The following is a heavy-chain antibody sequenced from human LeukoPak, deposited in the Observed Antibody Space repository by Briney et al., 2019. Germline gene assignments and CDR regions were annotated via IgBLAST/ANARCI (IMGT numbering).Heavy chain of an antibody. Sequence: GGSLRLSCAASGFTFSSYGMHWVRQAPGKGLEWVAVIWYDGSNKYYADSVKGRFTISRDNSKNTLYLQMNSLRAEDTAVYYCAKLPTPDYDYVWGSFGAFDIWGQGTMVTVSS. CDR1: GFTFSSYG. CDR3: AKLPTPDYDYVWGSFGAFDI. J-gene: IGHJ3*02. CDR2: IWYDGSNK. D-gene: IGHD3-16*01. V-gene: IGHV3-33*06.